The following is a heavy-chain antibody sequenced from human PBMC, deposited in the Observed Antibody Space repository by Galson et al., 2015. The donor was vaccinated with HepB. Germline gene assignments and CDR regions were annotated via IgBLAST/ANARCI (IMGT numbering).Heavy chain of an antibody. D-gene: IGHD3-16*01. CDR1: GYTFTGYY. CDR2: VNPINGDT. J-gene: IGHJ5*01. V-gene: IGHV1-2*02. Sequence: SVKVSCKASGYTFTGYYMHWVRQAPGQELQWMGWVNPINGDTKYTQRFQGRVTMTRDTSISTAYMELSRLTSDDRAVYFCARGGGGKVFISLDSWGQGTLVTVSS. CDR3: ARGGGGKVFISLDS.